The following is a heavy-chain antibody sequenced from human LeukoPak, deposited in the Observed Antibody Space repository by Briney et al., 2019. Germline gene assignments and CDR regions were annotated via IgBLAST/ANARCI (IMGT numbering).Heavy chain of an antibody. J-gene: IGHJ6*02. D-gene: IGHD5-18*01. V-gene: IGHV4-30-2*01. CDR2: IYHSGST. Sequence: PSETLSLTCTVSGGSISSGGYYWSWIRQPPGKGLEWIGYIYHSGSTYYNPSLKSRVTISADRSKNQFSLKLSSVTAADTAVYYCARDRHRGGGYSYGEGAYYYYGMDVWGQGTTVTVSS. CDR3: ARDRHRGGGYSYGEGAYYYYGMDV. CDR1: GGSISSGGYY.